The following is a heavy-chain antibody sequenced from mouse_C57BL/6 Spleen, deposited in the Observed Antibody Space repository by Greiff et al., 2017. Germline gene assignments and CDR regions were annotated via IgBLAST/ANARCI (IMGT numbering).Heavy chain of an antibody. CDR1: GYTFTSYW. J-gene: IGHJ3*01. CDR3: ASLTGPFAY. Sequence: VQLQQPGAELVMPGASVKLSCKASGYTFTSYWMHWVKQRPGQGLEWIGEIDPSDSYTNYNQKFKGKSTLTVDKSSITAYMQLSSLTSEDSAVYYCASLTGPFAYWGQGTLVTVSA. CDR2: IDPSDSYT. V-gene: IGHV1-69*01. D-gene: IGHD4-1*01.